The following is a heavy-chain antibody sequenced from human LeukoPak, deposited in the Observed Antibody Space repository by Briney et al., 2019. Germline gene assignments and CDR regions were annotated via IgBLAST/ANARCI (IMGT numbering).Heavy chain of an antibody. Sequence: PGGSLRLSCAASGFTFDDYAMHWVRQVPGKGLEWVSGISWNSGSIGYADSVKGRFTISRDNAKNSLYLQMNSLRAEDTALYYCAKESIRYIYGMDVWGQGTTVTVSS. CDR1: GFTFDDYA. V-gene: IGHV3-9*01. CDR2: ISWNSGSI. D-gene: IGHD3-9*01. J-gene: IGHJ6*02. CDR3: AKESIRYIYGMDV.